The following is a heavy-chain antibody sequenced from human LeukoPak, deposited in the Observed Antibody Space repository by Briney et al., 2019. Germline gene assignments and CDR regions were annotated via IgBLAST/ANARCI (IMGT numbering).Heavy chain of an antibody. CDR3: AKAGYSVRGYYFDY. Sequence: GGSLRLSCAASGFTFSGYGMHWVRQAPGKGLEWVAFVRYDSSNKYYADSVKGRFTVSRDNSKNTLYLQMNSLRAEDTAVYYCAKAGYSVRGYYFDYWGQGTLVTVSS. CDR1: GFTFSGYG. CDR2: VRYDSSNK. D-gene: IGHD5-18*01. J-gene: IGHJ4*02. V-gene: IGHV3-30*02.